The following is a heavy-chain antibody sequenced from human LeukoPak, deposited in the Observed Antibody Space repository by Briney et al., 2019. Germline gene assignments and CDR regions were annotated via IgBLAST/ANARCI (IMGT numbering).Heavy chain of an antibody. CDR3: VRDRYGSGRTDAFDI. D-gene: IGHD3-10*01. J-gene: IGHJ3*02. Sequence: GGSLRLSCAASGLTISNYWMHWVRQGPGKGLMWVSRINSEGSATSYADSVKGRFTISRDNAKNTLFLQMDSLRADDTAVYYCVRDRYGSGRTDAFDIWGRGTMVTVSS. CDR2: INSEGSAT. CDR1: GLTISNYW. V-gene: IGHV3-74*01.